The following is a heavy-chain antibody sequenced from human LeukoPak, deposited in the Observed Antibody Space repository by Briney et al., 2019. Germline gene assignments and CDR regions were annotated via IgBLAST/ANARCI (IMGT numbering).Heavy chain of an antibody. CDR1: GYTFTSYA. V-gene: IGHV1-3*01. D-gene: IGHD3-22*01. CDR2: INAGNGNT. CDR3: ARVFDSSGYYPGY. J-gene: IGHJ4*02. Sequence: GASVKVSCKASGYTFTSYAMHWVRQAPGQRLEWMGWINAGNGNTKYSQKFQGRVTITRDTSASTAYMELSSLRSEDTAVYYCARVFDSSGYYPGYWGQGTLVTVSS.